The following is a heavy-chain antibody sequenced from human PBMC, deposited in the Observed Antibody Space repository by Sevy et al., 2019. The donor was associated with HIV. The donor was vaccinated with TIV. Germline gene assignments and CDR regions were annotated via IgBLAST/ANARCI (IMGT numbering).Heavy chain of an antibody. CDR2: ISSSSSYI. V-gene: IGHV3-21*01. CDR3: VRDQVADDYVWGSYRADAFDI. D-gene: IGHD3-16*02. J-gene: IGHJ3*02. CDR1: GFTFSSYS. Sequence: GGSLRLSCAASGFTFSSYSMNWVRQAPGKGLEWVSSISSSSSYIYYADSVKGRFTISRDNAKNSLYLQMNSLRAEDTAVYYCVRDQVADDYVWGSYRADAFDIWGQGTMVTVSS.